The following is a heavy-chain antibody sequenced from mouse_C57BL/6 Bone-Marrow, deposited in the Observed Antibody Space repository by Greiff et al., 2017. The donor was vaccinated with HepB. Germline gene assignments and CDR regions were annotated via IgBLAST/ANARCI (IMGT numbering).Heavy chain of an antibody. D-gene: IGHD2-4*01. CDR1: GFNIKDDY. V-gene: IGHV14-4*01. Sequence: EVQGVESGAELVRPGASVKLSCTASGFNIKDDYMHWVKQRPEQGLEWIGWIDPENGDTEYDSKFQGKATITADTSSNTAYLQISSLTSEDTAVYYCTSMITDYFDYWGQGTTLTVSS. CDR2: IDPENGDT. J-gene: IGHJ2*01. CDR3: TSMITDYFDY.